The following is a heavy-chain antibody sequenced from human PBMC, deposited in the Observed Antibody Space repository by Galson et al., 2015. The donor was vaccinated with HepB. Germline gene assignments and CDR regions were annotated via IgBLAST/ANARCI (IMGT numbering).Heavy chain of an antibody. CDR1: GYSFTSYW. CDR2: IYPGDSDT. CDR3: ATGYYDILTGYYIDY. J-gene: IGHJ4*02. D-gene: IGHD3-9*01. Sequence: SGAEVKKPGESLKISCKGSGYSFTSYWIGWVRQMPGKGLEWMGIIYPGDSDTRYSPSFQGQVTISADKSISTAYLQWSSLKASDTAMYYCATGYYDILTGYYIDYWGQGTLVTVSS. V-gene: IGHV5-51*03.